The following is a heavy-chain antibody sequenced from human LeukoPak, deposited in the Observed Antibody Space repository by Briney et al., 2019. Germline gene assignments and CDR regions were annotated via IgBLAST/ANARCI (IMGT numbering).Heavy chain of an antibody. CDR2: ISWNSGSI. D-gene: IGHD1-26*01. CDR3: AKDTHSGSYSHFDY. J-gene: IGHJ4*02. CDR1: GFTFDDYA. Sequence: GGSLRLSCAASGFTFDDYAMHWVRQAPGKGLEWVSGISWNSGSIGYADSVKGRFTISRDNAKNSLYLQMNSLRAEDTALYYCAKDTHSGSYSHFDYWGQGALVTVSS. V-gene: IGHV3-9*01.